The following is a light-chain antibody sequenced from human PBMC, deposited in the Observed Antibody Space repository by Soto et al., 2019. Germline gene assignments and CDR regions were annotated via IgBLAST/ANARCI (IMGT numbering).Light chain of an antibody. J-gene: IGKJ1*01. Sequence: DIQMTQSPSSLSASVGDRVTITCRARQGISNYLAWYQQKPGKVPKLLIYAASTLQSGVPSRFRGSGSGKDFTLTISSLQPEDVATYYCQKYNSDPGTCGQGTKVDIK. CDR1: QGISNY. CDR3: QKYNSDPGT. V-gene: IGKV1-27*01. CDR2: AAS.